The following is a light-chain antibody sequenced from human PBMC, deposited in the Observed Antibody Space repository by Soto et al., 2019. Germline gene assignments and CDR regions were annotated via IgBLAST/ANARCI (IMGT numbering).Light chain of an antibody. CDR1: QTINTW. CDR2: KAS. Sequence: DIQMTQSPSTLSASVGDRVTITCRASQTINTWLAWYQQRPGRAPKLLIYKASSLESGVPSRFRGSGSGTEFTLTISRLQPDDFAAYYCQQYNSYQYSFGQGTKLEIK. J-gene: IGKJ2*03. V-gene: IGKV1-5*03. CDR3: QQYNSYQYS.